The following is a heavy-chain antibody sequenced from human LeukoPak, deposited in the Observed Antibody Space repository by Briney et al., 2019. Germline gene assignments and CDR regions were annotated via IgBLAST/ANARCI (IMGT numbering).Heavy chain of an antibody. D-gene: IGHD3-22*01. CDR1: GGTFSSYA. CDR2: IIPIFGTA. CDR3: ARSYYYDSSGYYSFFDY. Sequence: ASVKVSCKASGGTFSSYAISWVRQAPGQGLEWMGGIIPIFGTANYAQKFQGRVTITADESTSTAYMELSSLRSEDTAVYYCARSYYYDSSGYYSFFDYWGQGTLVTVSS. J-gene: IGHJ4*02. V-gene: IGHV1-69*13.